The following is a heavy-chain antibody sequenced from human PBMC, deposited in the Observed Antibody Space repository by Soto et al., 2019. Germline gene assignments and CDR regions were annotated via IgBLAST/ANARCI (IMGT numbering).Heavy chain of an antibody. D-gene: IGHD3-22*01. J-gene: IGHJ4*02. CDR3: AKSPGMYYYDSSGYYHYDY. CDR1: GFTFSSYA. CDR2: ISGSGVST. Sequence: EVQLLESGGGLAQPGGSLRLSCAASGFTFSSYAMSWVRQAPGKGLEWVSAISGSGVSTYYADSVKGRFPISRDNSKNTLYLQMNSLRAEDTAVYYCAKSPGMYYYDSSGYYHYDYWGQGTLVTVSS. V-gene: IGHV3-23*01.